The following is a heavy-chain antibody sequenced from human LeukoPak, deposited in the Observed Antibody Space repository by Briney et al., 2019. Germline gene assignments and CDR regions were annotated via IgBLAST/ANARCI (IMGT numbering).Heavy chain of an antibody. Sequence: GGSLRLSCAASGFTFSSSWIHWVRQAPGKGLEWVSYISSSSSYTNYADSVKGRFTISRDNAKNSLYLQMNSLRAEDTAVYYCARAVPYGPEDYWGQGTLVTVSS. J-gene: IGHJ4*02. CDR1: GFTFSSSW. V-gene: IGHV3-11*05. CDR3: ARAVPYGPEDY. CDR2: ISSSSSYT. D-gene: IGHD1-14*01.